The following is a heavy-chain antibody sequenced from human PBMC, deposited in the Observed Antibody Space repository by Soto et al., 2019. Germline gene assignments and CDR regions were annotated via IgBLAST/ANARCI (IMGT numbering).Heavy chain of an antibody. D-gene: IGHD3-3*01. V-gene: IGHV1-8*01. CDR2: MNPNSGNT. Sequence: ASVKVSCKASGYTFTSYDINWVRQATGQGLEWMGWMNPNSGNTGYAQKFQGRVTMTRNTSISTAYMELSSLRSEDTAVYYCARGLEPGSGPRITIFGGGAYYMDVWGKGTTVTVSS. J-gene: IGHJ6*03. CDR3: ARGLEPGSGPRITIFGGGAYYMDV. CDR1: GYTFTSYD.